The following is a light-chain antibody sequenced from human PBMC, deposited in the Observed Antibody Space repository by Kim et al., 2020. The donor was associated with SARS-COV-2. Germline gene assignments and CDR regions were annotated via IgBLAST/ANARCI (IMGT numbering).Light chain of an antibody. CDR2: QLS. V-gene: IGKV2-30*02. CDR3: LQSTLWPYT. CDR1: QTPLHIIGYTS. J-gene: IGKJ2*01. Sequence: QPASTSCRSSQTPLHIIGYTSFGCFHQRPGQSPRRLLYQLSTRDSGVPDRFSGSGSGTDFTLKISRVEAEAVGLYYCLQSTLWPYTFGQATKLAI.